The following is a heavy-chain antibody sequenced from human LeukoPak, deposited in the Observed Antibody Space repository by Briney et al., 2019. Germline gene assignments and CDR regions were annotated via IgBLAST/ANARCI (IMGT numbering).Heavy chain of an antibody. V-gene: IGHV1-69*05. CDR2: IIPIFGTA. Sequence: VASGKVSCKASGRTFSSYAISWVRQAPGQGLEWMGGIIPIFGTANYAQKFQGRVTITTDESTSTAYMELSSLRSEDTAVYYCARDSRWKYQPSYYFDYWGQGTLVTVSS. CDR1: GRTFSSYA. D-gene: IGHD2-2*01. CDR3: ARDSRWKYQPSYYFDY. J-gene: IGHJ4*02.